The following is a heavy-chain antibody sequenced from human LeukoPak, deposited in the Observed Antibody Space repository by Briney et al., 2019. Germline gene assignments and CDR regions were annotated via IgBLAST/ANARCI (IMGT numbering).Heavy chain of an antibody. J-gene: IGHJ6*02. CDR1: GFIVSSYY. V-gene: IGHV3-7*03. Sequence: SGGSLRLSCAASGFIVSSYYMSWARQAPGKGLEWVASINHNGNVNYYVDSVKGRFTISRDNAKNSLYLQMSNLRAEDTAVYFCARGGGLDVWGQGATVTVSS. CDR2: INHNGNVN. D-gene: IGHD3-16*01. CDR3: ARGGGLDV.